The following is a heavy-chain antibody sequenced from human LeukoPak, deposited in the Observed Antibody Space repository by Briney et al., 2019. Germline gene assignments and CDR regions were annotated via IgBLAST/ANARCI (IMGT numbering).Heavy chain of an antibody. V-gene: IGHV3-33*01. CDR3: TRYNNDYFDY. CDR1: GFTFCRYG. CDR2: IAYVGSNA. D-gene: IGHD1-14*01. J-gene: IGHJ4*02. Sequence: GWYLRLSGAGTGFTFCRYGLHWFRQTPGKGLEWVAVIAYVGSNAFYPDYATGRFTTSRDNSKNTMSVQIDDPRAEDTAAYYCTRYNNDYFDYWGQGSLVTVSS.